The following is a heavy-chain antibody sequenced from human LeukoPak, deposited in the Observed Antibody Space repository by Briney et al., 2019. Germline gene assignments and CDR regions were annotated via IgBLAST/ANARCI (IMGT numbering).Heavy chain of an antibody. CDR2: ISSSGSTI. J-gene: IGHJ5*02. Sequence: GGSLRLSCAASGFTFSSYEMNWVRQAPGKGLEWVSYISSSGSTIYYADSVKGRFTISRDNAKNSLYLQMNSLRAEDTAVYYCASRPHNWFDPWGQGTLVTVSS. CDR3: ASRPHNWFDP. V-gene: IGHV3-48*03. CDR1: GFTFSSYE.